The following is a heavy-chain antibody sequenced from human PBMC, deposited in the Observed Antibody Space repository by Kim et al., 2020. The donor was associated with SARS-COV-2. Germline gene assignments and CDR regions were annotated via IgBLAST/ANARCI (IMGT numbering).Heavy chain of an antibody. V-gene: IGHV3-21*01. CDR3: ARGWTYSGYDQN. Sequence: GGSLRLSCAASGFTFSSYSMNWVRQAPGKGLEWVSSISSSSSYIYYADSVKGRFTISRDNAKNSLYLQMNSLRAEDTAVYYCARGWTYSGYDQNWGQGTLVTVSS. D-gene: IGHD5-12*01. J-gene: IGHJ4*02. CDR1: GFTFSSYS. CDR2: ISSSSSYI.